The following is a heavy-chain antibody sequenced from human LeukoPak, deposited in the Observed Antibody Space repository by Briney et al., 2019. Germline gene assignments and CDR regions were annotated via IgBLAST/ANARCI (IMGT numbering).Heavy chain of an antibody. CDR2: IYYSGST. J-gene: IGHJ3*02. CDR3: ARHEGGGYALLAFDI. D-gene: IGHD5-12*01. CDR1: GGSISSYY. V-gene: IGHV4-59*08. Sequence: PSETLSLTCTVSGGSISSYYWSWIRQPPGKGLEWIGYIYYSGSTNYNPSLKSRVTISVDTSKNQFSLKLSSVTAADTAVYYCARHEGGGYALLAFDIWGQGTMVTVSS.